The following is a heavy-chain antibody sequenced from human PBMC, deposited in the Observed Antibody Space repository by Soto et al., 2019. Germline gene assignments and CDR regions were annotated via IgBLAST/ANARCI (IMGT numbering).Heavy chain of an antibody. J-gene: IGHJ4*02. D-gene: IGHD3-10*01. V-gene: IGHV4-31*03. CDR2: IFYSGTS. CDR1: GSSISGADYY. Sequence: SETLSLTCNVSGSSISGADYYWSWIRQFPGKGLEWIGYIFYSGTSYYNYNSSLKSRLFMSLDPSKNSFYLKLTSVTAADTAVYYCARTRGSSFFDFWGPGTLVTVPQ. CDR3: ARTRGSSFFDF.